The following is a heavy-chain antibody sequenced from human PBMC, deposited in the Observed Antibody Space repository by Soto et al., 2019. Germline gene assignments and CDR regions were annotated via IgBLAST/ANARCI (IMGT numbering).Heavy chain of an antibody. V-gene: IGHV4-30-4*01. D-gene: IGHD3-3*01. CDR1: GGSISSGDYY. J-gene: IGHJ4*02. CDR2: IYYSGST. CDR3: AREKTYYDFWSGSIDY. Sequence: SETLSLTCTVSGGSISSGDYYWSWIRQPPGKGLEWIGYIYYSGSTYYNPSLKSRVTISVDTSKNQFSLKLSSVTAADTAVYYCAREKTYYDFWSGSIDYWGQGTLVTVSS.